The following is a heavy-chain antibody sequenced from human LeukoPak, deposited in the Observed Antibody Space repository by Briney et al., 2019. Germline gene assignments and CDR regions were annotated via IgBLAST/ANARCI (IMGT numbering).Heavy chain of an antibody. J-gene: IGHJ6*03. Sequence: ASVKVSCKASGYTFTDYYMHWVRQAPGQGIEWMGWINPNSGGTNYAQKFQGRVTMTRDTSISTAYMELSRLRSDDTAVYYCARGYGGNPHYYYYMDVWGKGTTVTVSS. D-gene: IGHD4-23*01. CDR1: GYTFTDYY. CDR2: INPNSGGT. V-gene: IGHV1-2*02. CDR3: ARGYGGNPHYYYYMDV.